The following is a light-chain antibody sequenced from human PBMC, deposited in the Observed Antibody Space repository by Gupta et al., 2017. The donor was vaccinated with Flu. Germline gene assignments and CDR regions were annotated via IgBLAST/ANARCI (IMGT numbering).Light chain of an antibody. Sequence: EIVLTQSPGTLSLSPGERATLSCRASQSVRTYLAWYQQKRGQAPRLRLYDASKRATGIPASFSGSGSGTDFTLTISSLEPEDFAVYYCQQRSNWFTFGGGTKVEI. CDR1: QSVRTY. J-gene: IGKJ4*01. CDR2: DAS. V-gene: IGKV3-11*01. CDR3: QQRSNWFT.